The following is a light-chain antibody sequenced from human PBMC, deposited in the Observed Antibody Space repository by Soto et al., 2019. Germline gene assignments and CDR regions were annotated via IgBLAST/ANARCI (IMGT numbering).Light chain of an antibody. V-gene: IGKV2-28*01. CDR3: MQALQSIT. J-gene: IGKJ5*01. Sequence: DIVMTQSPFSLPVTPGEPASISCRSSQSLLHSNGNNYLEWYLQRPGQSPQLLIYLGSNRASGVPDRFSGSGSGTDFTLKISRVEAEDVGVYYCMQALQSITFGQGTRLEIK. CDR1: QSLLHSNGNNY. CDR2: LGS.